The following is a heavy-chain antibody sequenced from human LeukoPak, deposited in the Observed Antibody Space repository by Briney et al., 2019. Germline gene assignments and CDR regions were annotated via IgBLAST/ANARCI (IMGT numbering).Heavy chain of an antibody. CDR3: ARGSDIVAVDY. CDR2: ISNGGSSGST. D-gene: IGHD5-12*01. J-gene: IGHJ4*02. CDR1: GDSISAFY. V-gene: IGHV4-59*01. Sequence: SETLSLTCTVSGDSISAFYWSWIRQSPGKRPEWIGYISNGGSSGSTNYNPSLKSRVSISADTSKNQFSLRLTSVTAADTAVYYCARGSDIVAVDYWGQGTLVTVSS.